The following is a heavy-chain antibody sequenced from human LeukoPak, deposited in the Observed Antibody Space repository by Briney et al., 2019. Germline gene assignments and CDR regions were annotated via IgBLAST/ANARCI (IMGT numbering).Heavy chain of an antibody. J-gene: IGHJ4*02. CDR2: VSSSGTT. V-gene: IGHV4-61*01. CDR1: GASVTFGTYY. D-gene: IGHD3-10*01. CDR3: ARERGISMVV. Sequence: SETLSLTCIVSGASVTFGTYYWSWIRQSPGKGLEWLGYVSSSGTTTYMPSLEGRVTISQDIARNQFSLRLTSVTAADTAVYYCARERGISMVVWGQGTLVTVSS.